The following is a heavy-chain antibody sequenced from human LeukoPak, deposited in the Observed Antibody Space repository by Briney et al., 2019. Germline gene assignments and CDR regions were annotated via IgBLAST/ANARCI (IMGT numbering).Heavy chain of an antibody. Sequence: GGSLRLSCAASGFTFSSHAMSWVRQAPGKGLEWVSSLSGSGGSPNYANSVKGRFTISRDNSKNTLYLQMNSLRAEDTAVYYCANALGGGNTWYYFDCWGQGTLVTVSS. CDR3: ANALGGGNTWYYFDC. J-gene: IGHJ4*02. CDR2: LSGSGGSP. D-gene: IGHD6-13*01. CDR1: GFTFSSHA. V-gene: IGHV3-23*01.